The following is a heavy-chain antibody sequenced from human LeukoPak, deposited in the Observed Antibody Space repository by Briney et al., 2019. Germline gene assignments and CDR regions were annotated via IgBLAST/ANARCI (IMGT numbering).Heavy chain of an antibody. Sequence: PGGSLKLSCAASGFIFGGSAMHWVRQASGKGLEWVGRIRGKGNNYATAYAASVKGRFTISRDDSMNMAYLQMNSLKTEDTAIYYCTRLGEYTSSWDEYWGQGILVTVSS. D-gene: IGHD6-13*01. CDR1: GFIFGGSA. CDR2: IRGKGNNYAT. J-gene: IGHJ4*02. CDR3: TRLGEYTSSWDEY. V-gene: IGHV3-73*01.